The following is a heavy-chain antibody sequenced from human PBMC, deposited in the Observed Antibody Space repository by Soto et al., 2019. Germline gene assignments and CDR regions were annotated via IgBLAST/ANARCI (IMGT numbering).Heavy chain of an antibody. CDR3: ARDYKRAIAAAATGWFDP. CDR2: IYYSGST. V-gene: IGHV4-31*03. CDR1: GGSISSGGYY. D-gene: IGHD6-13*01. Sequence: QVQLQESGPGLVKPSQTLSLTCTVSGGSISSGGYYWSWIRQHPGKGLEWIGYIYYSGSTYYNPSLKSRVTISVDTSKNQFSLKLSSVTAADTAVYYCARDYKRAIAAAATGWFDPWGQGTLVTVSS. J-gene: IGHJ5*02.